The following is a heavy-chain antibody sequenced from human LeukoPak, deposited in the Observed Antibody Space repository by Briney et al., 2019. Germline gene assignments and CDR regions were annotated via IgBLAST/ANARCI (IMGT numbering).Heavy chain of an antibody. J-gene: IGHJ6*03. CDR3: ARSYSRFYYYYMDV. V-gene: IGHV4-39*07. Sequence: SETLSLTCTVSGDSFSDFSYYWGWIRQPPGKGLEWIGSIHYTGSTYYNPSLKSRVTISVDTSKNQFSLKLSSVTAADMAVYYCARSYSRFYYYYMDVWGKGTTVTVSS. CDR2: IHYTGST. D-gene: IGHD6-13*01. CDR1: GDSFSDFSYY.